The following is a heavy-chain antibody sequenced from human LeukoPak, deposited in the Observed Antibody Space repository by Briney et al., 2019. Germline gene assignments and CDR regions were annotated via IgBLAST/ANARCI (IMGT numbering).Heavy chain of an antibody. V-gene: IGHV4-38-2*02. Sequence: PSETLSLICTVSGYSISSGYYWGWIRQPPGKGLEWIGSIYHSGSTYYNPSLKSRVTISVDTSKNQFSLKLSSVTAADTAVYYCARVIRPRITIFGVVIEGFDYWGQGTLVTVSS. CDR2: IYHSGST. D-gene: IGHD3-3*01. J-gene: IGHJ4*02. CDR1: GYSISSGYY. CDR3: ARVIRPRITIFGVVIEGFDY.